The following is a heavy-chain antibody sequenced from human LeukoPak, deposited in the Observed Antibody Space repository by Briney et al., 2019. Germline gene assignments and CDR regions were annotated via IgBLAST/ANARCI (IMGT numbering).Heavy chain of an antibody. CDR3: ARDLVEMATGLGFDY. CDR1: GFTFSSYW. Sequence: GGSLRLSCAASGFTFSSYWMSWVRQAPGKGLEWVANIKQDGSEKYYVDSVKGRFTISRDNAKNSLYLQMNSLRAEDTAVYYCARDLVEMATGLGFDYWGQGTLVTVS. V-gene: IGHV3-7*05. J-gene: IGHJ4*02. CDR2: IKQDGSEK. D-gene: IGHD5-24*01.